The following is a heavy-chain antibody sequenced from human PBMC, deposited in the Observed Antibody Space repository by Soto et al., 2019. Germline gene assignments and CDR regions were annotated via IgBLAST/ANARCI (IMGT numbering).Heavy chain of an antibody. J-gene: IGHJ6*02. CDR3: ARSSSIAAVDV. D-gene: IGHD6-6*01. Sequence: WGSTRLSCSASGLTVCSAYMHWVRQAPGKGLEWVAVIWYDGSNKYYADSVKGRFTISRDNSKNTLYLQMNSLRAEDTAVYYCARSSSIAAVDVWGQGTTVTVSS. V-gene: IGHV3-33*08. CDR1: GLTVCSAY. CDR2: IWYDGSNK.